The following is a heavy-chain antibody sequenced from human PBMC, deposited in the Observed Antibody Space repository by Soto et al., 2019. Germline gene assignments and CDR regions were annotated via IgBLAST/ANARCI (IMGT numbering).Heavy chain of an antibody. CDR2: IVPLFRTT. CDR3: ARGGYSSTWSNLFDRSGLDV. CDR1: GGTFSNYA. V-gene: IGHV1-69*06. J-gene: IGHJ6*01. D-gene: IGHD6-13*01. Sequence: QVQLVQSGAEAKKPGSSVKVSCKTSGGTFSNYAISWVRQDPGQGLEWMGGIVPLFRTTNYAQKFQGRVTITADTSTYTAYMELSGLRSGDTADYYCARGGYSSTWSNLFDRSGLDVWGQGTTVTVSS.